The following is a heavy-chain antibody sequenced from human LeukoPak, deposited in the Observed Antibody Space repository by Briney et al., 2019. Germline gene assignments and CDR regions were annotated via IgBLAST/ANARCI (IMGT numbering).Heavy chain of an antibody. J-gene: IGHJ4*02. CDR2: IRSKAGSYAT. Sequence: GGSLKLSCVASGFTFSGSAMHWVRQASGKRLEWVARIRSKAGSYATEYAASVKGRFTISREDSKNTAYLQMNSLKTEDTAVYYCTGGTTVTTLDYCGQGTLVTVSS. CDR1: GFTFSGSA. V-gene: IGHV3-73*01. D-gene: IGHD4-17*01. CDR3: TGGTTVTTLDY.